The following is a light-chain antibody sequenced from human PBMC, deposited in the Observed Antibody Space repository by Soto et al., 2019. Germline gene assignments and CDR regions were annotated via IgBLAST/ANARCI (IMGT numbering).Light chain of an antibody. Sequence: EIVLTQSPATLSLSPGERATLSCRASQSVSSYLACYQQKPGQAPRLLIYDASNRATGIPARFSGSGSGTDFNLTISSLEPEDFAVYYCQQRSNWLTFGGGTKVEIK. J-gene: IGKJ4*01. CDR3: QQRSNWLT. V-gene: IGKV3-11*01. CDR1: QSVSSY. CDR2: DAS.